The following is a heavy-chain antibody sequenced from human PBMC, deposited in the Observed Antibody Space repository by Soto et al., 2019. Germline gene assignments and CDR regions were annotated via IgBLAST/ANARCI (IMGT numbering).Heavy chain of an antibody. CDR3: AKGRDYYDSSGYYKV. Sequence: EVQLLESGGGLVQPGGSLRLSCAASGFTFSSYAMSWVRQAPGKGLEWVSAISGSGGSTYYADSVKGRFTISRENSKNTLYLQMNSLRAEDTAVYYCAKGRDYYDSSGYYKVWGQGTLVTVSS. D-gene: IGHD3-22*01. J-gene: IGHJ4*02. CDR2: ISGSGGST. V-gene: IGHV3-23*01. CDR1: GFTFSSYA.